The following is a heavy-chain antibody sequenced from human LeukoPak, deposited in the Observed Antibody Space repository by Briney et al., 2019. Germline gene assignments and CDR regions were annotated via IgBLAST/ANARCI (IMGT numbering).Heavy chain of an antibody. V-gene: IGHV3-21*01. CDR3: ARVRDFWSGLKYYYMDV. J-gene: IGHJ6*03. CDR2: ISSSSSYI. D-gene: IGHD3-3*01. Sequence: GGSLRLSCAASGFTFSSYGMHWVRQAPGKGLEWVSSISSSSSYIYYADSVKGRFTIFRDNTKNSLYLQMNSLRAEDTAVYYCARVRDFWSGLKYYYMDVWGKGTTVTVSS. CDR1: GFTFSSYG.